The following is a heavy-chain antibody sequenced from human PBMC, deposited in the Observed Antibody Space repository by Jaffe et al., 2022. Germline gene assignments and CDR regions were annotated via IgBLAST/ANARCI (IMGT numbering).Heavy chain of an antibody. CDR3: ARDLGWYSSSRVGVPFDY. J-gene: IGHJ4*02. V-gene: IGHV1-2*06. Sequence: QVQLVQSGAEVKKPGASVKVSCKASGYTFTGYYMHWVRQAPGQGLEWMGRINPNSGGTNYAQKFQGRVTMTRDTSISTAYMELSRLRSDDTAVYYCARDLGWYSSSRVGVPFDYWGQGTLVTVSS. D-gene: IGHD6-6*01. CDR2: INPNSGGT. CDR1: GYTFTGYY.